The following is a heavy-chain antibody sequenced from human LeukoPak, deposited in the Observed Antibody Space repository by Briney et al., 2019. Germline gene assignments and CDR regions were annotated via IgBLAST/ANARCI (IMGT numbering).Heavy chain of an antibody. Sequence: PSETLSLTCTVSGGSINSYYWGWIRQPAGKGLEWISRIYTSGSTNYNPSLKSRVTMSVDTSKNQFSLNLTSVTAADTAAYYCVRDQGFLAYWGQGTLVTVSS. J-gene: IGHJ4*02. CDR3: VRDQGFLAY. CDR1: GGSINSYY. D-gene: IGHD3-3*01. V-gene: IGHV4-4*07. CDR2: IYTSGST.